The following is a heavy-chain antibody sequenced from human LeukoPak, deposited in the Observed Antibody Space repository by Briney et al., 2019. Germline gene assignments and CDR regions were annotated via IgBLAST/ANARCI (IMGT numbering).Heavy chain of an antibody. CDR2: ISGSGGST. CDR3: AKGSYSSGWYYFDC. CDR1: GFTFSSYA. Sequence: GGSLRLSCAASGFTFSSYAMSWVRQAPGKGLEWVSGISGSGGSTYYADSVKGRFTISRDNSKNTLYLQMNSLRAEDTAVYYCAKGSYSSGWYYFDCWGQGTLVTVSS. V-gene: IGHV3-23*01. D-gene: IGHD6-19*01. J-gene: IGHJ4*02.